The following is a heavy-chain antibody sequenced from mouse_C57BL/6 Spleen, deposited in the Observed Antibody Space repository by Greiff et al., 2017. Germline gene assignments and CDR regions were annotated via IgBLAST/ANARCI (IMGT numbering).Heavy chain of an antibody. V-gene: IGHV1-64*01. J-gene: IGHJ2*01. CDR2: IHPNSGST. Sequence: QVQLQQPGAELVKPGASVKLSCKASGYTFTSYWMHWVKQRPGQGLEWIGMIHPNSGSTNYNEKFKSKATLTADKSSSTAYMQLSSLTSEDSAVYDCARSLYEYDGYWGQGTTLTVSS. CDR3: ARSLYEYDGY. D-gene: IGHD2-4*01. CDR1: GYTFTSYW.